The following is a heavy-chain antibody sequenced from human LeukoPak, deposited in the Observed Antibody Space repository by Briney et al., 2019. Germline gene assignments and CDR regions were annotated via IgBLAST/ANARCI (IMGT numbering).Heavy chain of an antibody. Sequence: ASVKVSCKASGYTFTSYYMHWVRQAPGQGLEWMGIINPSGGSTSYAQKFQGRVTMTRDTSKNQFSLKLSSVTAADTAVYYCARAARLGWLQLKGDAFDIWGQGTMVTVSS. CDR1: GYTFTSYY. CDR3: ARAARLGWLQLKGDAFDI. CDR2: INPSGGST. D-gene: IGHD5-24*01. J-gene: IGHJ3*02. V-gene: IGHV1-46*01.